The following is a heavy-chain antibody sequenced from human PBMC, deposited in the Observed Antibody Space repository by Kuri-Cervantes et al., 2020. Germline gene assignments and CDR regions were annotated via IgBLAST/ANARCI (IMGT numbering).Heavy chain of an antibody. CDR3: ARDSFEAAGTRYYYGMDV. D-gene: IGHD6-13*01. CDR1: GGTFSSYA. V-gene: IGHV1-69*13. J-gene: IGHJ6*02. Sequence: SVKVSCKASGGTFSSYAISWVRQAPGQGLEWMGGIIPIFGTANYAQKFQGRVTITADESTSTAYMELSSLRSEDTAVYYCARDSFEAAGTRYYYGMDVWGQGTTVTVSS. CDR2: IIPIFGTA.